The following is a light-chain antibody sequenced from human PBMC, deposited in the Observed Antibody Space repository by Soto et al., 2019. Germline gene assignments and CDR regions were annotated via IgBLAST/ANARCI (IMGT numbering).Light chain of an antibody. CDR3: QPYKT. Sequence: EILFTQSPGTLSLSPGERATLSCRASQSVSTSYVAWYQQKFGQAPRLLIYDAFSRATGIPDRFSASGSGTNITLTISRLEHEDFSVYYCQPYKTFGQGTKVDIK. V-gene: IGKV3-20*01. J-gene: IGKJ1*01. CDR2: DAF. CDR1: QSVSTSY.